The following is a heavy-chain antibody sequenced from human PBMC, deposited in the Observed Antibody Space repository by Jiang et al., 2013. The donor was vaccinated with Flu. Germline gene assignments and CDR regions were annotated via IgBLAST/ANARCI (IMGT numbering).Heavy chain of an antibody. J-gene: IGHJ6*02. CDR3: ARKIHRRIAARFHMDV. Sequence: LLKPSETLSLICAVYGGSFSGYYWSWIRQPPGKGLEWIGEINHSGSTNYNPSLKSRITISVDTSKNQFSLKLNSVTAADTAVYYCARKIHRRIAARFHMDVWGQGTTVTVSS. D-gene: IGHD6-6*01. CDR2: INHSGST. CDR1: GGSFSGYY. V-gene: IGHV4-34*01.